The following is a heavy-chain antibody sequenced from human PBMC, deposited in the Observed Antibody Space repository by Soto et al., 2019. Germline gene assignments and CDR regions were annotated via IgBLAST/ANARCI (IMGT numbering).Heavy chain of an antibody. CDR1: GFTFSAYS. J-gene: IGHJ1*01. Sequence: EVQLVESGGGLVKPGGSLRLSCAASGFTFSAYSMNWVRQAPGKGLEWVSSISSSSNYIYYADSVKGRFTVSRDNAKNSLYLQMNTLRDEDTAVYYCARYPGMLVAGAGDFQHWGQGTLVTVTS. CDR2: ISSSSNYI. V-gene: IGHV3-21*06. D-gene: IGHD6-19*01. CDR3: ARYPGMLVAGAGDFQH.